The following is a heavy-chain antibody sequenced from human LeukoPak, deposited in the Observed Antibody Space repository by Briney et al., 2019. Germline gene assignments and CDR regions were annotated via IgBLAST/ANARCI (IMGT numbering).Heavy chain of an antibody. CDR2: INHSRST. V-gene: IGHV4-34*01. D-gene: IGHD3-22*01. CDR3: ASRRYYYDSMRH. J-gene: IGHJ4*02. Sequence: SETLSLTCAVYGGSFSGYYWSWIRQPPGKGLEWIGEINHSRSTNYNPSLKSRVTISVDTSKNQFSLKLSSVTAADTAVYYCASRRYYYDSMRHWGQGTLVTVSS. CDR1: GGSFSGYY.